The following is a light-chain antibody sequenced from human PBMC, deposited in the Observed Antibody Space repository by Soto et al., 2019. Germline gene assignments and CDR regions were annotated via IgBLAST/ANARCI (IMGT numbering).Light chain of an antibody. V-gene: IGKV1-39*01. CDR3: QQSYSTPLT. Sequence: DIQMTQSPSSLSASVGDRVTITCRASQSISNYLNWYQQKPGKAPKLLMFAASSLQSGVPSRFSGGGSGTDFTLTISSLQPEDFATYYCQQSYSTPLTFDQGTKVEIK. CDR1: QSISNY. J-gene: IGKJ1*01. CDR2: AAS.